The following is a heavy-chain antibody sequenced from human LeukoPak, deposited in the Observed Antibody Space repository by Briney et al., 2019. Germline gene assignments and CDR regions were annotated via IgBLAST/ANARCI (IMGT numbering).Heavy chain of an antibody. Sequence: SETLSLTCAVYGGSFSGYYWSWIRQPPGKGLEWIGEINHSGSTNYNPSLKSRVTISVDTSKNQFSLKLSSVTAADTAVYYCARRHYGSGNIDSWGQGTLVTVSS. CDR1: GGSFSGYY. J-gene: IGHJ4*02. V-gene: IGHV4-34*01. CDR2: INHSGST. CDR3: ARRHYGSGNIDS. D-gene: IGHD3-10*01.